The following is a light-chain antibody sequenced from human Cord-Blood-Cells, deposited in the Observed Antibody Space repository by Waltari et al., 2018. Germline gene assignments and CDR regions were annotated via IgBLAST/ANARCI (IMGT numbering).Light chain of an antibody. J-gene: IGLJ3*02. Sequence: QSALTQPASVSGSPGQSITISCTGTSSDVGGYNYVSWYQQPPGKAPKLMVYDVSNRPPGVSNRFSGSKSGHTASLAISGVQAEDEADYYCSSYTSSSTFWVFGGGTKLTVL. V-gene: IGLV2-14*01. CDR2: DVS. CDR1: SSDVGGYNY. CDR3: SSYTSSSTFWV.